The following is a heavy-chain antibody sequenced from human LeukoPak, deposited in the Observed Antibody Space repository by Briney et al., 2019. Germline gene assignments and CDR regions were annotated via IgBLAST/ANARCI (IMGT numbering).Heavy chain of an antibody. Sequence: GGPLRLSCAASGFTFSSYWMSWVRQAPGKGLEWVANIKQDGSEKYYVDSVKGRFTISRDNAKNSLYLQMNSLRAEDTAVYYCARDGVLPSTVTTFDYWGPGTLVTVSS. CDR3: ARDGVLPSTVTTFDY. CDR2: IKQDGSEK. D-gene: IGHD4-17*01. V-gene: IGHV3-7*01. J-gene: IGHJ4*02. CDR1: GFTFSSYW.